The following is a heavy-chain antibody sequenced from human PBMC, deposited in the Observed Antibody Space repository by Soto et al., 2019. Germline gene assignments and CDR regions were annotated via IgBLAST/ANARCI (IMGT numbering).Heavy chain of an antibody. Sequence: SETLSLTCAVSGGSISSSNWWSWVRQPPGKGLEWIGEIYHSGSTNYNPSLKCRVTISVGKSKNQFSLKLSSVTAADTAVYYCASRQTYYYDSSWGQGTLVTVS. V-gene: IGHV4-4*02. CDR2: IYHSGST. J-gene: IGHJ4*02. D-gene: IGHD3-22*01. CDR3: ASRQTYYYDSS. CDR1: GGSISSSNW.